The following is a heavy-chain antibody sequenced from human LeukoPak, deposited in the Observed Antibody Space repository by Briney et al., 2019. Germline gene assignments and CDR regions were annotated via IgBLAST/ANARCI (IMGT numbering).Heavy chain of an antibody. D-gene: IGHD2-2*01. J-gene: IGHJ4*02. CDR2: IYYSGST. V-gene: IGHV4-59*12. CDR3: ARAEAGRVPGAIDF. CDR1: GGSISGYY. Sequence: SETLSLTCTVSGGSISGYYWSWIRQPPGKGLEWIGYIYYSGSTSYNPSLKSRVTISVDTSKNQFSLRLSSVTAADTAVYYCARAEAGRVPGAIDFWGQGTLVTVSS.